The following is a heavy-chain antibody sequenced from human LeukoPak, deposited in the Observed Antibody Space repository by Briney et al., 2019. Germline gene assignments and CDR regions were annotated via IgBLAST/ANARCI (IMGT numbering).Heavy chain of an antibody. J-gene: IGHJ4*02. V-gene: IGHV3-23*01. CDR3: AKDQTQWLGELRLGY. Sequence: GGSLILPCAASGYTFSSYAMSWVRQAPGKGLEWVSAISGSGGSTYYADSVKGRFTISRDNSKNSLYLQMNSLRAEDTAVYYCAKDQTQWLGELRLGYWGQGTLVTVSS. CDR2: ISGSGGST. CDR1: GYTFSSYA. D-gene: IGHD3-10*01.